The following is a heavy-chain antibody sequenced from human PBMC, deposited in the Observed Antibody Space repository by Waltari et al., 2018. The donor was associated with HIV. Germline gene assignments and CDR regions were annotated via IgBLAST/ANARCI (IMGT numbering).Heavy chain of an antibody. J-gene: IGHJ4*02. CDR2: IYYSGST. CDR3: ARHSPYSSSWYEYY. D-gene: IGHD6-13*01. V-gene: IGHV4-39*01. Sequence: QLQLQESGPGLVKPSETLSLTCTVSGGSISSSSYYWGWIRQPPGKGLEWIGSIYYSGSTYYNPSLKSRVTISVDTSKNQFSLKLSSVTAADTAVYYCARHSPYSSSWYEYYWGQGTLVTVSS. CDR1: GGSISSSSYY.